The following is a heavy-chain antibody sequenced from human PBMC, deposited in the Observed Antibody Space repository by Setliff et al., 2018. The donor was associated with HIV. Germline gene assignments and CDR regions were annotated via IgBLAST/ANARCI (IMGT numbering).Heavy chain of an antibody. D-gene: IGHD3-3*01. CDR2: ISSSGGTI. V-gene: IGHV3-48*04. CDR3: ARAFSGYYFDY. J-gene: IGHJ4*02. Sequence: SLRLSCAASGFTFSSYSMNWVRQAPGKGLEWVSYISSSGGTIYYADSVKGRFTISRDNAKKSLYLQMNSLRADDTAVYYCARAFSGYYFDYWGQGTLVTVSS. CDR1: GFTFSSYS.